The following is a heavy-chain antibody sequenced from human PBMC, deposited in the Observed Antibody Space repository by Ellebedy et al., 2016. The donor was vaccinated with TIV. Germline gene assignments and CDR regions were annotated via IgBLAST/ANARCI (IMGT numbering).Heavy chain of an antibody. D-gene: IGHD2-21*01. CDR1: GFTLSLYW. CDR2: IKQDGSEK. Sequence: GESLKISXAASGFTLSLYWMSWVRQAPGKGLEWVANIKQDGSEKFYVGSVKGRFTISRDNAKSSLSLQMNSLRAEDTAVHYCARAAHFYSYGMDVWGQGTTVTVSS. V-gene: IGHV3-7*01. CDR3: ARAAHFYSYGMDV. J-gene: IGHJ6*02.